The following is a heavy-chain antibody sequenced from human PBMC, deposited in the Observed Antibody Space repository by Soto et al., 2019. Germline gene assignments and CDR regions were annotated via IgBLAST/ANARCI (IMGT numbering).Heavy chain of an antibody. CDR1: GDSVNSAY. CDR2: IYHTGRT. Sequence: QVQLQEMGPGLVKPSQTLTISCTVSGDSVNSAYWSWIRQLPGKGLEWMGNIYHTGRTFYHPSLKSRVAISIDTSKPVFSLKMRSVTAADTAVYYCVRTDAYNSSFFDSWGQGTVVTFSS. J-gene: IGHJ4*02. D-gene: IGHD1-1*01. V-gene: IGHV4-31*03. CDR3: VRTDAYNSSFFDS.